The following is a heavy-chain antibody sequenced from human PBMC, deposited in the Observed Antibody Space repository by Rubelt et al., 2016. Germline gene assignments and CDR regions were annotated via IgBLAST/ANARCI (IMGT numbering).Heavy chain of an antibody. CDR3: AREGDYGDYRDAFDI. CDR2: IIPIFGTA. Sequence: QAPGQGLEWMGGIIPIFGTANYAQKFQGRVTITADKSTSTAYMELSSLRSEDTAVYYCAREGDYGDYRDAFDIWGQGTMVTVSS. J-gene: IGHJ3*02. D-gene: IGHD4-17*01. V-gene: IGHV1-69*06.